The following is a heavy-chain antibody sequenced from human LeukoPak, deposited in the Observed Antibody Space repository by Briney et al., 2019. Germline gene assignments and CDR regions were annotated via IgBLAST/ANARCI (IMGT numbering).Heavy chain of an antibody. CDR2: IIPILGIA. CDR1: GGTFSSYA. CDR3: ARGLIRQQLAFY. Sequence: EASVKVSCKASGGTFSSYAISWVRQAPGQGLEWMGRIIPILGIANYAQKFQGRVTITADKSTSTAYMELSSLRSEDTAVYYCARGLIRQQLAFYWGQGTLVTVSS. V-gene: IGHV1-69*04. D-gene: IGHD6-13*01. J-gene: IGHJ4*02.